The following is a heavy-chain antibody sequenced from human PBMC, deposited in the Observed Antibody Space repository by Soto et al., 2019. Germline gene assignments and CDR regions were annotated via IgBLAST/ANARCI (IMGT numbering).Heavy chain of an antibody. V-gene: IGHV3-23*01. Sequence: GGSLKLSCAASGFTFSSYAMSWVRQAPGKGLEWVSAISGSGGSTYYADSVKGRFTISRDNSKNTLDLQMNSRRAEDTAVYYCAKDLWGYSYGSEDYYYYYYMDVWGKGTTVTVSS. D-gene: IGHD5-18*01. J-gene: IGHJ6*03. CDR3: AKDLWGYSYGSEDYYYYYYMDV. CDR2: ISGSGGST. CDR1: GFTFSSYA.